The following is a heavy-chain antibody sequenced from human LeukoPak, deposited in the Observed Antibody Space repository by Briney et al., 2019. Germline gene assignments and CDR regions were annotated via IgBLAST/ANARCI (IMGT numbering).Heavy chain of an antibody. CDR1: GFTFSSYA. CDR2: ISGSGGST. J-gene: IGHJ1*01. D-gene: IGHD2-2*01. CDR3: AKDRCSSTSCYAKGAEYFQH. Sequence: PGGSLRLSCAAYGFTFSSYAMSWVRQAPGKGLEWVSAISGSGGSTYYADSVKGRFIISRDNSKNTLYLQMNSLRAEDTAVYYCAKDRCSSTSCYAKGAEYFQHWGQGTLVTVSS. V-gene: IGHV3-23*01.